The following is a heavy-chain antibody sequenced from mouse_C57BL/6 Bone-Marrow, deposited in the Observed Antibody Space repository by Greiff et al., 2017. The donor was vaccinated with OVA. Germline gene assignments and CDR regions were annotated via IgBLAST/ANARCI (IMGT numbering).Heavy chain of an antibody. CDR1: GFTFSDYY. D-gene: IGHD1-1*01. Sequence: EVMLVESGGGLVQPGGSLKLSCAASGFTFSDYYMYWVRQTPEKRLEWVAYISNGGGSTYYPDTVKGRFTISRDNAKNTLYLQMSRLKSEDTAMYYCARERGTTVVDYYAMDYWGQGTSVTVSS. CDR2: ISNGGGST. J-gene: IGHJ4*01. CDR3: ARERGTTVVDYYAMDY. V-gene: IGHV5-12*01.